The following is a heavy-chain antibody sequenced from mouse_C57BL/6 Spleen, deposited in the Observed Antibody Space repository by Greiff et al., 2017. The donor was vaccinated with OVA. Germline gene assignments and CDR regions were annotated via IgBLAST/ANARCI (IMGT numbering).Heavy chain of an antibody. Sequence: QVQLQQPGAELVRPGTSVKLSCKASGYTFTSYWMHWVKQRPGQGLEWIGVIDPSDSYTNYNQKFKGKATLTVDTSSSTAYMQLSSLTSEDSAVYYCARWSPTLGNYFDYWGQGTTLTVSS. CDR3: ARWSPTLGNYFDY. D-gene: IGHD3-3*01. CDR1: GYTFTSYW. V-gene: IGHV1-59*01. J-gene: IGHJ2*01. CDR2: IDPSDSYT.